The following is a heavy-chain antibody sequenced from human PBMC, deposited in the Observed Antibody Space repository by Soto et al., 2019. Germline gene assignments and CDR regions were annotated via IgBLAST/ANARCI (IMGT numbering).Heavy chain of an antibody. D-gene: IGHD3-3*01. CDR3: ARADYDFWSGFYFDY. Sequence: EVQLVESGGGLVQPGGSPRLSCAASGFTFSSYWMHWVRQAPGKGLVWVSRINSDGSSTSYADSVKGRFTISRDNAKNTLYLQMNSLRAEDTAVYYCARADYDFWSGFYFDYWGQGTLVTVSS. CDR1: GFTFSSYW. J-gene: IGHJ4*02. CDR2: INSDGSST. V-gene: IGHV3-74*01.